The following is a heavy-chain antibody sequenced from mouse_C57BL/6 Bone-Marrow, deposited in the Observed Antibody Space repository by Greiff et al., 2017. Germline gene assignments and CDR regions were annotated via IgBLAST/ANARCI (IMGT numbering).Heavy chain of an antibody. Sequence: VQLMESGAELVRPGASVTLSCTASGYTFTDYEMHWVKQTPVHGLEWIGAIDPETGGTAYNQKFKGKAILTADKSSSTAYLALRSLTSEDSAVYYCTSGGYGNYVYWYFDVWGTGTTVTVSS. CDR1: GYTFTDYE. J-gene: IGHJ1*03. CDR3: TSGGYGNYVYWYFDV. D-gene: IGHD2-1*01. CDR2: IDPETGGT. V-gene: IGHV1-15*01.